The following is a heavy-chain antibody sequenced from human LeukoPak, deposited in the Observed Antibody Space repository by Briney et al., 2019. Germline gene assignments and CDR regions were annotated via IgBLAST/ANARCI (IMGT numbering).Heavy chain of an antibody. J-gene: IGHJ4*02. Sequence: GGSLRLSCAASGFTFINYGMTWVRQAPGKGLEWVAGISASGGTTYYADSVKGRFTSSRDNSKNTLYLQMNSLRAEDTAVYYCAKDHYGDYRGHDYWGQGTLVTVSS. D-gene: IGHD4-17*01. CDR2: ISASGGTT. V-gene: IGHV3-23*01. CDR3: AKDHYGDYRGHDY. CDR1: GFTFINYG.